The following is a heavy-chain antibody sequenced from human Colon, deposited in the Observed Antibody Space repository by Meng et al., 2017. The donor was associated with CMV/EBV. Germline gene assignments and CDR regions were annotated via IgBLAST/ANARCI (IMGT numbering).Heavy chain of an antibody. CDR2: INPNSGGT. CDR3: ARGKNYCDSSGYRKGLDY. Sequence: GQLGQSGGEVKKPWDHVKVPCNASGYTFTDNYMHWVRQAPGQGLEWMGWINPNSGGTNYAQKFQGRVTMTRDTSISTAYMELSRLRSDDTAVYYCARGKNYCDSSGYRKGLDYWGQGTLVTVSS. CDR1: GYTFTDNY. V-gene: IGHV1-2*02. D-gene: IGHD3-22*01. J-gene: IGHJ4*02.